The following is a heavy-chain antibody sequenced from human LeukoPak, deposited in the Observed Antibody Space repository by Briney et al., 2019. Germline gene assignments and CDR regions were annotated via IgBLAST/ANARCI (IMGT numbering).Heavy chain of an antibody. CDR3: ASKPRGESRPFDY. CDR1: GYTFTTHA. Sequence: ASVKVSCKTSGYTFTTHAVHWVRQAPGQSLEWMGWINTANGDTGYSQKFQGRVTITSDTSASTGYMEMSSLRSEDTAVYYCASKPRGESRPFDYWGQGTLVIVSS. V-gene: IGHV1-3*04. J-gene: IGHJ4*02. CDR2: INTANGDT. D-gene: IGHD3-16*01.